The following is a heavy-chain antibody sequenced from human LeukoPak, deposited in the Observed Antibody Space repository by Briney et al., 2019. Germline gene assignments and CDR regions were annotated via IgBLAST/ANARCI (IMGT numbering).Heavy chain of an antibody. D-gene: IGHD3-10*01. CDR1: GFTFDDYG. Sequence: GSLRLSCAASGFTFDDYGMSWVRQAPGKGLEWVSGINWNGGSTGYADSVKGRFTISRDNAKNSLYLQMNSLRAEDTALYYCARDYGSGNDYYMDVWGKGTTVTVSS. CDR2: INWNGGST. CDR3: ARDYGSGNDYYMDV. J-gene: IGHJ6*03. V-gene: IGHV3-20*04.